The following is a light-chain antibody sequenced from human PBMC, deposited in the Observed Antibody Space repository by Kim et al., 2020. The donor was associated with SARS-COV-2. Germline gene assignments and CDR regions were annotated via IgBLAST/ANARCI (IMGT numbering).Light chain of an antibody. CDR3: QSYDSGLRGFV. V-gene: IGLV1-40*01. CDR2: GNR. J-gene: IGLJ1*01. Sequence: QTVAISCTGRSSNIGADYDVHWYQQFPGKAPKLLIYGNRNRPSGVPDRFSASKSGTSASLAIAGLQADDGADYYCQSYDSGLRGFVFGTGTKVTVL. CDR1: SSNIGADYD.